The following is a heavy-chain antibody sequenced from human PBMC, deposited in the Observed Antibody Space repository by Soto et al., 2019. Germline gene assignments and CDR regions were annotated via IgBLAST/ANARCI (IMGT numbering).Heavy chain of an antibody. CDR1: SGSISSSNW. Sequence: QVQLQESGPGLVKPSGTLSLTCAVSSGSISSSNWWSWVRQPPGKGLEWIGEIYHSGSTNYNPSPKIRVTISADKSKNQFSLKLSSVTAADTAVYYCVVGGATLDDAFDIWGQGTMVTVSS. J-gene: IGHJ3*02. CDR3: VVGGATLDDAFDI. CDR2: IYHSGST. V-gene: IGHV4-4*02. D-gene: IGHD2-15*01.